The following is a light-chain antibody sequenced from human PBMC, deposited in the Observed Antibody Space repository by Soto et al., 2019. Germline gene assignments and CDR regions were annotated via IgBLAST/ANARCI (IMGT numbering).Light chain of an antibody. CDR2: EAT. CDR3: CSYAGSSNVA. CDR1: SSDVGSYNL. V-gene: IGLV2-23*01. Sequence: QSALTQPASVSGSPGQSITISCTGSSSDVGSYNLVSWYQQHPGKAPKLMIYEATKRPSGVSNRFSGSKSGNTASLTISGLQAEDEADYYCCSYAGSSNVAFGGGTKLTVL. J-gene: IGLJ2*01.